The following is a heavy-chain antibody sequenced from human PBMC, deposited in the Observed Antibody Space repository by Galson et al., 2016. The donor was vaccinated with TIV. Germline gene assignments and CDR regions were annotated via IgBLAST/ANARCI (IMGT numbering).Heavy chain of an antibody. CDR1: KFSFSAYS. Sequence: SLRLSCAASKFSFSAYSMNWVRQAPGKGLEWVSFISASASHIYYADSVKGRFTIPRDNAKNSLYLQMNSLRVEDTAVYYCARDFSGLDGWGQGTTVTVSS. J-gene: IGHJ6*02. CDR3: ARDFSGLDG. CDR2: ISASASHI. V-gene: IGHV3-21*01.